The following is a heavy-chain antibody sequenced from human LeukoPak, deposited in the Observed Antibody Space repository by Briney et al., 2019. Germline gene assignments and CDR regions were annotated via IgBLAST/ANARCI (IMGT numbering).Heavy chain of an antibody. CDR3: ARHTSGQPFDY. CDR1: GFPFSNYW. Sequence: GGSLRLSCAASGFPFSNYWMNWVRRAPGNALEWVAYIRKDGGETYYVDSVKGRFTISRDNAKNSLYLQMNSLRAEDTAVYYCARHTSGQPFDYWGQGTLVTVSS. D-gene: IGHD6-19*01. J-gene: IGHJ4*02. CDR2: IRKDGGET. V-gene: IGHV3-7*03.